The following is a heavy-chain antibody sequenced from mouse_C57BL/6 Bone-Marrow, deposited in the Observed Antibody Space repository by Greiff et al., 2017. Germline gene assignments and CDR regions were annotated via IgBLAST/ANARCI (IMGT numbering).Heavy chain of an antibody. CDR1: GYTFTSYW. D-gene: IGHD2-2*01. J-gene: IGHJ3*01. V-gene: IGHV1-55*01. CDR2: IYPGSGST. CDR3: ARSDLLWLRRAFAD. Sequence: QVQLKQPGAELVKPGASVKMSCKASGYTFTSYWITWVKQRPGQGLEWIGDIYPGSGSTNYNEKFKSKATLTVDTSSSTAYMQLSSLTSEDSAVYYCARSDLLWLRRAFADWGKGTLVTVSA.